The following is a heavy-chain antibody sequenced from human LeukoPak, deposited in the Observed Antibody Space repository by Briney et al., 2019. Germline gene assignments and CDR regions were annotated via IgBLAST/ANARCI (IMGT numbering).Heavy chain of an antibody. V-gene: IGHV3-48*01. CDR1: GFTFSTYS. D-gene: IGHD5-12*01. CDR2: ISSSSSTF. J-gene: IGHJ4*02. Sequence: GGSLRLSCAASGFTFSTYSMNWVRQAPGKGLEWVSYISSSSSTFYYADSVKGRFTISRDNAQNSLYLQVNSLRAEDTAVYYCAREPSGYHNTGGQGTLVTVSS. CDR3: AREPSGYHNT.